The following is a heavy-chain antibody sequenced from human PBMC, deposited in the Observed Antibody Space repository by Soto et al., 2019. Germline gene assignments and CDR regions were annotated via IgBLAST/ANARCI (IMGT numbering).Heavy chain of an antibody. CDR2: INPNTGGT. J-gene: IGHJ5*02. CDR1: GYTFNGYY. CDR3: ARTKKFDP. Sequence: QVQLVQSGAEVKTPGASVRVSCKASGYTFNGYYIQWVRQAPGQGLEWMGWINPNTGGTNYAQNFQGRVTMTRDTSITTAYMELTRLRSDDTAVYYCARTKKFDPWGQGTLVTVSS. V-gene: IGHV1-2*02.